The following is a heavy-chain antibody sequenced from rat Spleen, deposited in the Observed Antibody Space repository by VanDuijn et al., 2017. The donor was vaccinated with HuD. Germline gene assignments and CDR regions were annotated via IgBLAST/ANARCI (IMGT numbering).Heavy chain of an antibody. CDR2: IIYDGTKT. CDR3: AREAGIPFHYFDY. V-gene: IGHV5-29*01. D-gene: IGHD1-4*01. J-gene: IGHJ2*01. CDR1: GFTFSNYG. Sequence: EVQLVESGGGLVQPGRSLKLSCAASGFTFSNYGMAWVRQAPKKGLEWVATIIYDGTKTHYRDSVKGRFTISRDNAKSTLYLQMDSLRSEDTATYYCAREAGIPFHYFDYWGQGVMVTVSS.